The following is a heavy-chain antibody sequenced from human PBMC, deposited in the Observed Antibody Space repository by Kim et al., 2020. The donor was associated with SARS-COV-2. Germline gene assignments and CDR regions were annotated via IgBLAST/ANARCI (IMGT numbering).Heavy chain of an antibody. D-gene: IGHD4-17*01. CDR2: ISYDGSNK. CDR1: GFTFSSYA. J-gene: IGHJ5*02. Sequence: GGSLRLSCAASGFTFSSYAMHWVRQAPGKGLEWVAVISYDGSNKYYADSVKGRFTISRDNSKNTLYLQMNSLRAEDTAVYYCARDGYGDDLLGWFDPWGQGTLVTVSS. CDR3: ARDGYGDDLLGWFDP. V-gene: IGHV3-30*04.